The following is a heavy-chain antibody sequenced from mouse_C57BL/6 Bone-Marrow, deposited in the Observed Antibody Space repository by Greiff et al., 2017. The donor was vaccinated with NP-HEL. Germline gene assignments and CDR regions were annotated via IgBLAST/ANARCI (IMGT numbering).Heavy chain of an antibody. J-gene: IGHJ4*01. V-gene: IGHV1-85*01. CDR2: IYPRDGST. CDR3: ARKLTVYAMDY. Sequence: QVQLKQSGPELVKPGASVKLSCKASGYTFTSYDINWVKQRPGQGLEWIGWIYPRDGSTRYNEKFKGKATLTVDTSSSTAYMELHSLTSEDSAVYFCARKLTVYAMDYWGQGTSVTVSS. CDR1: GYTFTSYD. D-gene: IGHD4-1*01.